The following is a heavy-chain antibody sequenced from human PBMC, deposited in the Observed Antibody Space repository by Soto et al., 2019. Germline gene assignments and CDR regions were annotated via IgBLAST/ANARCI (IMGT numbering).Heavy chain of an antibody. CDR1: GYTFSAYV. V-gene: IGHV1-3*05. Sequence: QVQLAQSGAEEKKPGASVKVSCKGSGYTFSAYVVHWVRQAPGQGLEWMGWVNPASGNTRNSQKFEGRLTITRDTAANTAYMELSNLTSEDTAVYYCARRPLLESHFDYWGQGTLVIVSS. J-gene: IGHJ4*02. CDR2: VNPASGNT. CDR3: ARRPLLESHFDY.